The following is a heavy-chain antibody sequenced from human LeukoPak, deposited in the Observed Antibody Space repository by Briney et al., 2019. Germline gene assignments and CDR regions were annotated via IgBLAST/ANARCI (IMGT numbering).Heavy chain of an antibody. D-gene: IGHD3-10*01. CDR3: AKDLNQWFGESYYFDY. J-gene: IGHJ4*02. CDR1: GFTFSSYW. Sequence: GGSLRLSCAASGFTFSSYWMSWVRQAPGKGLEWVSAISGSGGSTYYADSVKGRFTISRDNSKNTLYLQMNSLRAEDTAVYYCAKDLNQWFGESYYFDYWGQGTLVTVSS. V-gene: IGHV3-23*01. CDR2: ISGSGGST.